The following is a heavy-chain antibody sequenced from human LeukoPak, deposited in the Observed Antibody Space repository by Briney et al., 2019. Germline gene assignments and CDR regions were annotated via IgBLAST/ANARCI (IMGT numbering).Heavy chain of an antibody. CDR3: AKDYYDSSGYSIFPNYYYYMDV. CDR1: GFTFSSYA. Sequence: TGGSLRLSCAASGFTFSSYAMSWVRQAPGKGLEWVSAISGSGGSTYYADSVKGRFTISRDNSKNTLYLQMNSLRAEDTAVYYCAKDYYDSSGYSIFPNYYYYMDVWGKGTTVTISS. V-gene: IGHV3-23*01. D-gene: IGHD3-22*01. CDR2: ISGSGGST. J-gene: IGHJ6*03.